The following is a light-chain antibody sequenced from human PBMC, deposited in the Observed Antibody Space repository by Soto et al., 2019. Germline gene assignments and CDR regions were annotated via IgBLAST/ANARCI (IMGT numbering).Light chain of an antibody. Sequence: DIQLTQSPSSLSASVGDRITISCRASQSISRNLNWYQQMPGKAPNLLIYAARDLQSGVPGRFSGSGSGTEFNLTISSLQPEHLATYYCQQSHSTPYTFGQGTKLEI. CDR3: QQSHSTPYT. CDR2: AAR. J-gene: IGKJ2*01. CDR1: QSISRN. V-gene: IGKV1-39*01.